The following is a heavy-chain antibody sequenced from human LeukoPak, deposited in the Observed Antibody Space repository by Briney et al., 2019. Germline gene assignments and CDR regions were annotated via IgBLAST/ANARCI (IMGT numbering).Heavy chain of an antibody. Sequence: KPSETLSLTCTVSGGSISSYYWSWIRQPPGKGLEWIGYIYYSGSTNYNPSLKSRVTISVDTSKNQFSLKLSSVTAADTAVYYCAREGGVVVYDAFDIWGQGTMVTVSS. V-gene: IGHV4-59*01. CDR1: GGSISSYY. J-gene: IGHJ3*02. CDR2: IYYSGST. CDR3: AREGGVVVYDAFDI. D-gene: IGHD2-2*01.